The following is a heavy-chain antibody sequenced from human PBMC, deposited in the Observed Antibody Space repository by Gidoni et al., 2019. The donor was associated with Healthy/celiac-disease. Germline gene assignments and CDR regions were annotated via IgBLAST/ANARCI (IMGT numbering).Heavy chain of an antibody. CDR3: AKDPRGSGYVGYFDL. Sequence: EVQLVESGGGLVQPGRSLRRSCPASGFSFDAYAMHWVRQGPGKGLEWVSGISWNSGSIGYADSVKGRFTISRDNAKNSLYLQMNSLRAEDTALYYCAKDPRGSGYVGYFDLWGRGTLVTVSS. D-gene: IGHD3-22*01. CDR1: GFSFDAYA. CDR2: ISWNSGSI. J-gene: IGHJ2*01. V-gene: IGHV3-9*01.